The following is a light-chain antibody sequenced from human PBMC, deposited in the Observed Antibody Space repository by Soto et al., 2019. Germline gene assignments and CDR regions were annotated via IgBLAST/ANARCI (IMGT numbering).Light chain of an antibody. J-gene: IGKJ1*01. V-gene: IGKV3-15*01. CDR1: QSVSSN. CDR3: QQYCSSGT. Sequence: ETAMTQFPATLSVPPGERATLSCRASQSVSSNLAWYQQKPGQAPRLLIYDASTRATDIPARFSGSGSGTDFTLTISRLEPEDFAVYYCQQYCSSGTFGQGTKVDI. CDR2: DAS.